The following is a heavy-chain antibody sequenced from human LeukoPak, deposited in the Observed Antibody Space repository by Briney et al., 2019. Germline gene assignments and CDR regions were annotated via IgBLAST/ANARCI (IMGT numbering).Heavy chain of an antibody. CDR1: GGTFSSYA. CDR2: IIPIFGTA. Sequence: ASVKVSCKASGGTFSSYAISWVRQAPGQGLEWMGGIIPIFGTANYAQKFQGRVTITADKSTSTAYMELSSLRSEDTAVYYCARRADSGWYLISTNGDAFDIWGQGTMVTVSS. J-gene: IGHJ3*02. V-gene: IGHV1-69*06. CDR3: ARRADSGWYLISTNGDAFDI. D-gene: IGHD6-19*01.